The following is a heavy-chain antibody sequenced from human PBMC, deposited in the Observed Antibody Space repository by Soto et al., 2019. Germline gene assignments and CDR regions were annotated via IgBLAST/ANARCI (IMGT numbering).Heavy chain of an antibody. CDR1: GGSISNYF. CDR3: ARDGSENYYNWFDP. J-gene: IGHJ5*02. Sequence: SETLSLTCTVSGGSISNYFWNWIRQPPGKTLEWIGHIYNSGSTNYNPSLRSRVTISVDTSKNQFSLKLNSVTAADTAVYYCARDGSENYYNWFDPWGQGTLVTVSS. V-gene: IGHV4-59*01. D-gene: IGHD3-10*01. CDR2: IYNSGST.